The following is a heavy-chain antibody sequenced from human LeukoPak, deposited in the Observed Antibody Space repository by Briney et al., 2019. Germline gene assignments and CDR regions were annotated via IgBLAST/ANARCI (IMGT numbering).Heavy chain of an antibody. V-gene: IGHV4-59*01. CDR2: IYYSGST. D-gene: IGHD1-26*01. Sequence: SETLSLTCTASGGSISSYYWSWIRQPPGKGLEWIGYIYYSGSTNYNPSLKSRVTISVDTSKNQFSLKLSSVTAADTAVYYCARGVGEGYYYYGMDVWGQGTTVTVSS. J-gene: IGHJ6*02. CDR1: GGSISSYY. CDR3: ARGVGEGYYYYGMDV.